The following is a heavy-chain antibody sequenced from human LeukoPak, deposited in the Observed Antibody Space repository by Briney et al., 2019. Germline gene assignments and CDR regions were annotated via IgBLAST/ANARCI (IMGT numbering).Heavy chain of an antibody. CDR2: INHSGST. CDR3: ARQGRYDSSGYSLGYYYMDV. D-gene: IGHD3-22*01. Sequence: SETLSLTCAVYGGSFSGYYWSWIRQPPGKGLEWIGEINHSGSTNYNPSLKSRVTISVDTSKNQFSLKLSSVTAADTAVYYCARQGRYDSSGYSLGYYYMDVWGKGTTVTISS. CDR1: GGSFSGYY. J-gene: IGHJ6*03. V-gene: IGHV4-34*01.